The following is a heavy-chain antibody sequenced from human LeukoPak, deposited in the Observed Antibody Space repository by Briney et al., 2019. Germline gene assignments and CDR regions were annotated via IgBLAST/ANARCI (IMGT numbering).Heavy chain of an antibody. CDR3: ARVVVQLWSQFDY. D-gene: IGHD5-18*01. CDR1: GDSISSGGYS. V-gene: IGHV4-30-2*01. CDR2: IYHSGST. J-gene: IGHJ4*02. Sequence: SQTLSLTCAVSGDSISSGGYSWSWLRQPPGKGLEWFGYIYHSGSTYYNPSLKGRVTISVDRSKNQFSLKLSSVTAADTAVYYCARVVVQLWSQFDYWGQGTLVTVSS.